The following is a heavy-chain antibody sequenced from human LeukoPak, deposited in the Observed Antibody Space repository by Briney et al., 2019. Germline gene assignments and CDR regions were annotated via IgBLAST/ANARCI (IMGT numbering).Heavy chain of an antibody. J-gene: IGHJ4*02. CDR1: GFTFSSCY. V-gene: IGHV3-23*01. Sequence: GGSLRLSCEASGFTFSSCYMIWVRQAPGKGLEWVSVISVSGDWTYYADSVKGRFTISRDNSKNTLYLQMNSLKTEDTAVYYCVGSFLGYWGQGTLVTVSS. CDR3: VGSFLGY. CDR2: ISVSGDWT. D-gene: IGHD3-10*01.